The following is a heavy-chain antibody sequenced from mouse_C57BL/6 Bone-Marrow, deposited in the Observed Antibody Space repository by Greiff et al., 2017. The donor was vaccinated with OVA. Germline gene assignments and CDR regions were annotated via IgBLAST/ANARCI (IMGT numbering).Heavy chain of an antibody. CDR3: AREALANWDPYYFDY. CDR2: ISYDGSN. Sequence: VQLKESGPGLVKPSQSLSLTCSVTGYSITSGYYWNWIRQFPGNKLEWMGYISYDGSNNYNPSLKNRISITRDTSKNQFFLKLNSVTTENTATYYWAREALANWDPYYFDYWGQGTTLTVSS. CDR1: GYSITSGYY. V-gene: IGHV3-6*01. D-gene: IGHD4-1*01. J-gene: IGHJ2*01.